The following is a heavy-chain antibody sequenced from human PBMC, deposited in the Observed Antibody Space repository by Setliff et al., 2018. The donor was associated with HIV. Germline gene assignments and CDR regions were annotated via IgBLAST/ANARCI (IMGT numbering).Heavy chain of an antibody. J-gene: IGHJ4*02. CDR1: GYTFTYRY. Sequence: GASVKVSCKASGYTFTYRYLHWVRQAPGQALEWMGWITPFNGNTNYAQKFQDRVTITRDRSMSTAYMELSSLRSEDTAMYYCARTVNDYGDYYFDYWGQGTLVTVSS. D-gene: IGHD4-17*01. CDR3: ARTVNDYGDYYFDY. CDR2: ITPFNGNT. V-gene: IGHV1-45*02.